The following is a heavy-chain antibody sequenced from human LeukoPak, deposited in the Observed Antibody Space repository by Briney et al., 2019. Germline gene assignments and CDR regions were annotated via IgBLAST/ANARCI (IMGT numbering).Heavy chain of an antibody. V-gene: IGHV3-21*01. CDR2: ISSSSSNI. D-gene: IGHD3-22*01. J-gene: IGHJ4*02. CDR1: GFTFSSYS. Sequence: GGSLRLSCAASGFTFSSYSMNWVRQAPGKGLEWVSSISSSSSNIYYADSVKGRFTISRDNAKNSLYLQMNSLRAEDTAVYYCARDYTPTYYYDSSGVYYFDYWGQGTLVTVSS. CDR3: ARDYTPTYYYDSSGVYYFDY.